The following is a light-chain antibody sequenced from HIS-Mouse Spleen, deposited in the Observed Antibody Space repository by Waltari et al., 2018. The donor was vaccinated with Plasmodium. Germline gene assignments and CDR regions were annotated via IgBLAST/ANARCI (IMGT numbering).Light chain of an antibody. CDR2: EVS. CDR3: CSYAGSSTYV. J-gene: IGLJ1*01. CDR1: SSDVGSYNL. V-gene: IGLV2-23*02. Sequence: QSALTQPASVSGSPGQSITISCTGTSSDVGSYNLVSWYQRHPGKAPKRMIYEVSKRPSGVSTRFSGYKSGNTASLTISGLQAEDEADYYCCSYAGSSTYVFGTGTKVTVL.